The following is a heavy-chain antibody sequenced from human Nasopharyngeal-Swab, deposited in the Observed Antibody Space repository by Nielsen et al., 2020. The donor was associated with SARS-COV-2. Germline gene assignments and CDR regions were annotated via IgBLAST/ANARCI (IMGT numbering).Heavy chain of an antibody. CDR3: AKVAITMIVVPNGGFDY. CDR1: GFTFSSYA. J-gene: IGHJ4*02. V-gene: IGHV3-23*01. CDR2: ISGSGGST. Sequence: GGSLRLSCAASGFTFSSYAMSWVRQAPGKGLEWVSAISGSGGSTYYADSGKGRFTITRDNSKNTLYLQMNSLRAEDTAVYYCAKVAITMIVVPNGGFDYWGQGTLVTVSS. D-gene: IGHD3-22*01.